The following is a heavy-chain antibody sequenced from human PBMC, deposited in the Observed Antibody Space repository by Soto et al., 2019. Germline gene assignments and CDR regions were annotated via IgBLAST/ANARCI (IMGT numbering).Heavy chain of an antibody. CDR2: IGPESGAT. D-gene: IGHD1-26*01. J-gene: IGHJ4*02. V-gene: IGHV1-2*02. Sequence: ASVKVSCKASGYTFTGHYIHWVRQAPEQGPEWMGEIGPESGATRYAQKFQGRVTMTRDTSITTVYMELKNLSPDDTAVYYCGRGRSGQIVVFYWGQGTPVTVS. CDR3: GRGRSGQIVVFY. CDR1: GYTFTGHY.